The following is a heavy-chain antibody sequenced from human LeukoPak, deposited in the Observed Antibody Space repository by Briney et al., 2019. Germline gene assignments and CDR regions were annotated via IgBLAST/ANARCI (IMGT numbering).Heavy chain of an antibody. V-gene: IGHV3-30*02. Sequence: PGGSLRLSCAASGFTFSSYGIHWVRQAPGKGLEWVAFIRYDGSNKYYTDSVKGRFTISRDNSKNTLYLQMNSLRAEDTAVYYCARGFRYSSSWYFYYFDYWGQGTLVTVSS. CDR2: IRYDGSNK. J-gene: IGHJ4*02. CDR3: ARGFRYSSSWYFYYFDY. CDR1: GFTFSSYG. D-gene: IGHD6-13*01.